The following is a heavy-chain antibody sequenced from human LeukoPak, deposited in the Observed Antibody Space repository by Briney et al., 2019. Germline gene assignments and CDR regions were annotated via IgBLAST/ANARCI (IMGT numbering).Heavy chain of an antibody. D-gene: IGHD3-10*01. CDR2: IKQDGSEK. J-gene: IGHJ6*02. Sequence: GGSLRLSCAASGFTFSSYWMSWVRQAPGKGLEWVANIKQDGSEKYYVDPVKGRFTISRDNAKNSLYLQMNSLRAEDTAVYYCARDRVYYYYGMDVWGQGTTVTVSS. CDR3: ARDRVYYYYGMDV. CDR1: GFTFSSYW. V-gene: IGHV3-7*01.